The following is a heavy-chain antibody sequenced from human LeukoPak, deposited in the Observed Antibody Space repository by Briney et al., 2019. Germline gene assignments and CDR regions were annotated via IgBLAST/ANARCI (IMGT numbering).Heavy chain of an antibody. CDR1: GYTFTSYG. CDR3: ARDRIAARPSEFDY. Sequence: GASVKVSCKASGYTFTSYGISWVRQAPGQGLEWMGWISAYNGNTNYAQKLQGRVTMTTDTSTGTAYMELRSLRSDDTAVCYCARDRIAARPSEFDYWGQGTLVTVSS. J-gene: IGHJ4*02. D-gene: IGHD6-6*01. V-gene: IGHV1-18*01. CDR2: ISAYNGNT.